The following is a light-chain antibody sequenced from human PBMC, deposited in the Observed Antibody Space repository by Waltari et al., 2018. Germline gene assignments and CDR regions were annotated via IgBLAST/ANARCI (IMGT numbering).Light chain of an antibody. V-gene: IGLV3-1*01. CDR2: QET. J-gene: IGLJ2*01. Sequence: SYDLTQPPSVSASPGQTASIACLGDKLGDKYVSCYQQKPRPSPVLLISQETKRPSVIPERFSASNSGNTATLTVSETQAVDEASYYCQTWHSNTVVFGGGTTLTVL. CDR1: KLGDKY. CDR3: QTWHSNTVV.